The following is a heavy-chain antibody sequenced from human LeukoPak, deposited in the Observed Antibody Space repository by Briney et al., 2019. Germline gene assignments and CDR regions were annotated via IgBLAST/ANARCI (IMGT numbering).Heavy chain of an antibody. D-gene: IGHD7-27*01. J-gene: IGHJ4*02. V-gene: IGHV1-46*01. Sequence: ASVKVSCKASGYTFTSYGISWVRQAPGQGLEWMGIINPSGGSTSYAQKFQGRVTMTRDTSTSTVYMELSSLRSEDTAVYYCARERYDTGDFDYWGQGTLVTVSS. CDR3: ARERYDTGDFDY. CDR1: GYTFTSYG. CDR2: INPSGGST.